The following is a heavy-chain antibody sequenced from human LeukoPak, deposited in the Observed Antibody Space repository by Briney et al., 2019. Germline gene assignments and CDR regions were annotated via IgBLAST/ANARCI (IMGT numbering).Heavy chain of an antibody. CDR1: GFTFSSYA. D-gene: IGHD3-10*01. J-gene: IGHJ5*02. V-gene: IGHV3-9*01. Sequence: GGSLRLSCAASGFTFSSYAMSWVRQAPGKGLEWVSGISWNSGSIGYADSVKGRFTISRDNAKNSLYLQMNSLRAEDTALYYCAKDIGSSGSYSNWFDPWGQGTLVTVSS. CDR2: ISWNSGSI. CDR3: AKDIGSSGSYSNWFDP.